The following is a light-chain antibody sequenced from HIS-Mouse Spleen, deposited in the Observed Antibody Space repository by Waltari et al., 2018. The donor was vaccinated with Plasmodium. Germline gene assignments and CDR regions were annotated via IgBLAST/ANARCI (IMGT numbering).Light chain of an antibody. CDR3: QQYNNWSFT. V-gene: IGKV3-15*01. Sequence: EIVMTQSPATLSVSPRERATLSCRAGQSVSSNLAWYQQKPGQAPRLLIYGASTRATGIPARFSGSGSGTEFTLTISSLQSEDFAVYYCQQYNNWSFTFGPGTKVDIK. CDR1: QSVSSN. J-gene: IGKJ3*01. CDR2: GAS.